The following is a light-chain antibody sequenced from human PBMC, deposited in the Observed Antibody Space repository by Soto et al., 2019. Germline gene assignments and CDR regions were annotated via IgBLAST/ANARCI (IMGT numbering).Light chain of an antibody. V-gene: IGLV2-14*01. CDR2: EVS. CDR3: CSYTSTSTRVL. CDR1: SSDVGGYNF. Sequence: QSALTQPASVSGSPGQSITISCTGTSSDVGGYNFVSWYQQHPGKAPKLLIYEVSNRPSGVSYRFSGSKSGNTASLTISGLQAEDEADYYCCSYTSTSTRVLFGGGTELTVL. J-gene: IGLJ2*01.